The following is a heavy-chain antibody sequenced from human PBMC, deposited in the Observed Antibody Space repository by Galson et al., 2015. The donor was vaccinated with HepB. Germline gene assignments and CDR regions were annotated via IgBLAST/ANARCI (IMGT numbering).Heavy chain of an antibody. CDR3: ARVSFGGIGEYYFDY. CDR2: IKQDGSEK. J-gene: IGHJ4*02. V-gene: IGHV3-7*03. Sequence: SLRLSCAASGFTFSSYWMSWVRQAPGKGLEWVANIKQDGSEKYYVDSVKGRFTISRDNAKNSLYLQMNSLRAEDTAVYYCARVSFGGIGEYYFDYWGQGTLVTVSS. CDR1: GFTFSSYW. D-gene: IGHD4-23*01.